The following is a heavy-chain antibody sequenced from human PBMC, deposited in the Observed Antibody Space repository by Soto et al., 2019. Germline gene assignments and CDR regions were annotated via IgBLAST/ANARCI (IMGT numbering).Heavy chain of an antibody. D-gene: IGHD6-6*01. Sequence: SETLSLTCAVSGDSISSDYWWSWVRQPPGKGLEWIGELYHDGSTNYNPSLKSRVTISVDKPKNQFSLKLSSVTAADTAVYYCARVSSSSRTWFDPWGQGTLVTVSS. CDR3: ARVSSSSRTWFDP. V-gene: IGHV4-4*02. J-gene: IGHJ5*02. CDR2: LYHDGST. CDR1: GDSISSDYW.